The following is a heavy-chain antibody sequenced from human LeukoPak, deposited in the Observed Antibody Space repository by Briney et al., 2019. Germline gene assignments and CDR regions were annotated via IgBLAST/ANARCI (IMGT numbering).Heavy chain of an antibody. Sequence: SETLSLTCTVSGGSISSYYWSWLRQPAGKGLEWIAFVYYSGSTSYNPFLKSRVTISLDTSMNQLSLQLNSVTAADTAVYYCARLGSASWYFDLCGRGCLVTVCS. V-gene: IGHV4-59*01. CDR3: ARLGSASWYFDL. J-gene: IGHJ2*01. CDR2: VYYSGST. CDR1: GGSISSYY. D-gene: IGHD3-10*01.